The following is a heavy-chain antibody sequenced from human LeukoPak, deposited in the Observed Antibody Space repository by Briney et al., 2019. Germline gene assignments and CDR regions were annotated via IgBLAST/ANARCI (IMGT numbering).Heavy chain of an antibody. CDR3: ARDTAAAGTVTPDAFDI. CDR2: ISYDGSNK. CDR1: GFTFSSYA. Sequence: GGSLRLSCAASGFTFSSYAMHWVRQAPGKGLEWVAVISYDGSNKYYADSVKGRFTISRDNSKNTLYLQMNSLRAEDTAVYYCARDTAAAGTVTPDAFDIWGQGTMVTVSS. J-gene: IGHJ3*02. D-gene: IGHD6-13*01. V-gene: IGHV3-30-3*01.